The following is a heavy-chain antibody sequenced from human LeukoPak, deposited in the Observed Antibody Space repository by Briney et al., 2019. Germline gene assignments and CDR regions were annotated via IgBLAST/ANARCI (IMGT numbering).Heavy chain of an antibody. J-gene: IGHJ4*02. CDR3: ARVKGSYLPFDY. D-gene: IGHD1-26*01. V-gene: IGHV3-21*01. Sequence: PGGSLRLSCAASGFTFSSYSMNWVRQAPGKGLEWVSSISSSSSYIYYADSVKGRFTISRDNAKNSLYLQMNSLRAEDTAVYYCARVKGSYLPFDYWGQGTLVTVSS. CDR1: GFTFSSYS. CDR2: ISSSSSYI.